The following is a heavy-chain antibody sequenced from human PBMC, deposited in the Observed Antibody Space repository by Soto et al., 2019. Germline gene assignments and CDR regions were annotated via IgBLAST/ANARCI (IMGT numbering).Heavy chain of an antibody. V-gene: IGHV3-23*01. Sequence: GGSLRLSCAASGFTFSTYCMSWGRQAPGEGLEWVSAISGSGGSTYYADSVKGRFTISRDNSKNTLYLQMNSLRAEDTAVYYCAPVDDYGDYYYYMDVWGKGTTVTVSS. D-gene: IGHD4-17*01. CDR3: APVDDYGDYYYYMDV. CDR1: GFTFSTYC. J-gene: IGHJ6*03. CDR2: ISGSGGST.